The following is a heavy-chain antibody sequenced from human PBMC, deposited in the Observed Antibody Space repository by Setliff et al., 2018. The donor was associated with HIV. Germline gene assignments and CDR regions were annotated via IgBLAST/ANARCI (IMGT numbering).Heavy chain of an antibody. V-gene: IGHV3-23*01. CDR3: AKAGRGIYYTGGYYYDGFDV. CDR1: GFTFSSYT. J-gene: IGHJ3*01. Sequence: PGGSLRLSCAASGFTFSSYTMNWVRQAPGKGLEWVLTVSGGGGSTYYADSVKGRFTISRDSSKNTLYLQMNSLRAEDTAVYYCAKAGRGIYYTGGYYYDGFDVWGQGTMVTVSS. D-gene: IGHD3-22*01. CDR2: VSGGGGST.